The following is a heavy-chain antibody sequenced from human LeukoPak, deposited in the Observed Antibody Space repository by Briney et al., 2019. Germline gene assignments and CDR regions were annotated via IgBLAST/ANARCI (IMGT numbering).Heavy chain of an antibody. Sequence: PSETLSLTCTVSGGSISSYYWSWVRQPAGKGPEFIGYVYKTESANYNSSLSSRVSISIDTSKNQFTLKLRSVTAADTAVYYCARARSGSLLDHWGQGTLVSVSS. J-gene: IGHJ4*02. CDR2: VYKTESA. CDR1: GGSISSYY. V-gene: IGHV4-59*01. CDR3: ARARSGSLLDH. D-gene: IGHD1-26*01.